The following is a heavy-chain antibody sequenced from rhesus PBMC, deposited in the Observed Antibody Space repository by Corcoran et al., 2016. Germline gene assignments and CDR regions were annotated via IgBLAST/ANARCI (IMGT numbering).Heavy chain of an antibody. CDR2: IGGSSGLP. CDR1: GTSTTGYF. D-gene: IGHD1-14*01. V-gene: IGHV4-165*02. CDR3: ARKASRGGGTTLDFEF. Sequence: QVQLQESGPGLVKPWETLSLTCDVSGTSTTGYFWNWIRPSPDPGLDWIGQIGGSSGLPTYNPSLMSRVTISTDTSKNQFSLKLSSVTAADTAVYYCARKASRGGGTTLDFEFWGQGALVTVSS. J-gene: IGHJ1*01.